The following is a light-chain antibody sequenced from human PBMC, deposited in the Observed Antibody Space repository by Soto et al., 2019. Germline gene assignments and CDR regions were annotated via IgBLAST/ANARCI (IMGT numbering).Light chain of an antibody. CDR2: DVS. V-gene: IGLV2-14*01. CDR1: SSDGGGYNY. J-gene: IGLJ1*01. Sequence: QSALTQPASVSGSPGQSITISCTGTSSDGGGYNYVSWYQQHPGKAPKLMIYDVSVRPSGVSNRFSGSKSGNTASLTISGLQAEDEVDNYCSSYTSSSTLYVLGLGTNVTAL. CDR3: SSYTSSSTLYV.